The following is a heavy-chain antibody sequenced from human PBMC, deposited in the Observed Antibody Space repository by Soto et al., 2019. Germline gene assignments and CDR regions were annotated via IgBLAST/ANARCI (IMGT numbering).Heavy chain of an antibody. CDR1: GFSLSTSGVG. CDR3: ALSVDPAMAHDC. CDR2: IYWDDDK. V-gene: IGHV2-5*02. D-gene: IGHD5-18*01. J-gene: IGHJ4*02. Sequence: QINLKESGPTLVKPTQTLTLTCTLSGFSLSTSGVGVGWIRQPPGKSLEWLAHIYWDDDKRYSPSLKSRLTITKDTSKNRVVLTMTNMDTVDTATYYCALSVDPAMAHDCWGQGTPVTV.